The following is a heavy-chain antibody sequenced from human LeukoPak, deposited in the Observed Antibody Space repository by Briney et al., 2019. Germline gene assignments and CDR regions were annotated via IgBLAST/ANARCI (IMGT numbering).Heavy chain of an antibody. D-gene: IGHD2-15*01. CDR1: GFTFSSYA. CDR2: ISGSGGST. J-gene: IGHJ4*02. CDR3: AKDTHCSGGSCYENY. V-gene: IGHV3-23*01. Sequence: GSLRLSCAASGFTFSSYAMRWVRQAPGKGLEWVSAISGSGGSTYYADSVKGRFTISRDNSKNTLYLQMNSLRAEDTAVYYCAKDTHCSGGSCYENYWGQGTLVTVSS.